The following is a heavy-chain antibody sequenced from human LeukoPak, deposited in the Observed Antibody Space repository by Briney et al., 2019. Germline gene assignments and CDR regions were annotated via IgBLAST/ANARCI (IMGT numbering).Heavy chain of an antibody. CDR2: IYYSGIT. V-gene: IGHV4-59*01. CDR1: GGSISSYY. D-gene: IGHD3-10*01. Sequence: PSETLSLTCTVSGGSISSYYWNWIRQPPGEGLEWIGYIYYSGITNYNPSLKSRVTISVDTSKSQFSLKLSSVTAADTAVYYCARHGSITMVRGRLRYYYMDVWGKGTTVTISS. J-gene: IGHJ6*03. CDR3: ARHGSITMVRGRLRYYYMDV.